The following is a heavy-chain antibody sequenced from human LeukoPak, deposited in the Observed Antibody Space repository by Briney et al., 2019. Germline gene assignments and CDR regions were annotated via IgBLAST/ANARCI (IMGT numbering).Heavy chain of an antibody. V-gene: IGHV1-8*01. CDR3: ARDGKNFCSSTSCLDY. CDR2: MNPNSGNT. D-gene: IGHD2-2*01. CDR1: GYTFTSYD. Sequence: ASVKVSCKASGYTFTSYDINWVRQATGQGLEWMGWMNPNSGNTGYAQKFQGRVTMTRSTSISTAYMELSSLRSEDTAVYYCARDGKNFCSSTSCLDYWGQGTLVTVSS. J-gene: IGHJ4*02.